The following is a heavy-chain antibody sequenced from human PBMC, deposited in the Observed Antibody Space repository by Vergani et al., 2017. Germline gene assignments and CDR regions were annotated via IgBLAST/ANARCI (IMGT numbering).Heavy chain of an antibody. D-gene: IGHD5-24*01. CDR1: GYTFTSYG. CDR2: ISAYNGNT. Sequence: QVQLVQSGAEVKKPGASVKVSCKASGYTFTSYGSSWVRQAPGQGLEWMGWISAYNGNTNYAQKLQGRVTMTTYTSTSTAYMELRSLRSDDTAVYYCASVSGEIRPIYYYYYLDVWGKGTTVTVSS. J-gene: IGHJ6*03. CDR3: ASVSGEIRPIYYYYYLDV. V-gene: IGHV1-18*01.